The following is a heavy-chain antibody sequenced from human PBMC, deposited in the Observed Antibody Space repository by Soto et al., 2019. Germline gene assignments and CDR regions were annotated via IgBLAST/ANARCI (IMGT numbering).Heavy chain of an antibody. V-gene: IGHV4-30-2*01. Sequence: QLQLQESGSGLVKPSQTLSLTCAVSGGSISSGGYSWSWIRQPPGKGLEWIGYIYHSGGTYYNPSLKSRVTISVDRSKNQFSRKLSSVTAADTAVYYCARNDRIGGNAFDIWGQGTMVTVSS. J-gene: IGHJ3*02. CDR1: GGSISSGGYS. CDR2: IYHSGGT. CDR3: ARNDRIGGNAFDI. D-gene: IGHD3-16*01.